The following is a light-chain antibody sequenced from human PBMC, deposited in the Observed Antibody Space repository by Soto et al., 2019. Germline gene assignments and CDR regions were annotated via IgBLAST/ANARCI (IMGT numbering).Light chain of an antibody. CDR2: GAS. Sequence: EIVLTQSPGTLSLSPGERATLSCRASQSVNSNGLAWYQQKPGQAPRLLIYGASSRATGIPDRFSGSESGTDFTLTISILEPEDLAVYYCHQYGSSPLTFGGGTKVDIK. CDR1: QSVNSNG. V-gene: IGKV3-20*01. CDR3: HQYGSSPLT. J-gene: IGKJ4*01.